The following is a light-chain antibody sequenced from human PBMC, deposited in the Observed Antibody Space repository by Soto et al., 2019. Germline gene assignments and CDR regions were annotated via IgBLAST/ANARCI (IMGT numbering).Light chain of an antibody. V-gene: IGLV2-11*01. CDR1: SSDVAAYNS. CDR3: CSFAGSDTLI. CDR2: DVS. J-gene: IGLJ2*01. Sequence: QSALTQPRSVSGSPGQSVTISCTGTSSDVAAYNSVSWYQQHPGKAPKVMVYDVSKRPSGVPDRFSGSKSDNTAALTISGLQAEDEADYYCCSFAGSDTLIFGGGTKLTVL.